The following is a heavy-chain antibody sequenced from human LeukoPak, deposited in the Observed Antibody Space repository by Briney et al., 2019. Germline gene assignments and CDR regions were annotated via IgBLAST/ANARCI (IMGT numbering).Heavy chain of an antibody. CDR3: ARGYYYDSSGSEYYGMDV. D-gene: IGHD3-22*01. J-gene: IGHJ6*02. V-gene: IGHV1-18*01. CDR2: ISAYNGNT. Sequence: ASVKVSCKASGYTFTSYGTTWVRQAPGQGLEWMGWISAYNGNTNYAQKFQGRVTMTTDTSTSTAYMELRSLRSDDTAVYYCARGYYYDSSGSEYYGMDVWGQGTTVTVSS. CDR1: GYTFTSYG.